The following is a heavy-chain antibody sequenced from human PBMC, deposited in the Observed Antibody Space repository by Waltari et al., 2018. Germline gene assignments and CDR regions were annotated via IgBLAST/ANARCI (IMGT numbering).Heavy chain of an antibody. CDR1: GFTFSSYW. CDR2: IKQDGSEK. J-gene: IGHJ4*02. CDR3: ARDRGGGSYYRRDFDY. V-gene: IGHV3-7*01. Sequence: EVQLVESGGGLVQPGGSLRLSCAASGFTFSSYWMSWVRQAPGKGLEWVANIKQDGSEKYYVDSVKGRFTISRDNAKNSLYLQMNSLRAEDTAVYYCARDRGGGSYYRRDFDYWGQGTLVTVSS. D-gene: IGHD1-26*01.